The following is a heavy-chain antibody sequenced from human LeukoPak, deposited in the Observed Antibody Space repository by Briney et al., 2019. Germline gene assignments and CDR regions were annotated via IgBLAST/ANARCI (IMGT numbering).Heavy chain of an antibody. CDR3: AKSNLPGIRQWLTN. CDR2: IRYDGSNK. V-gene: IGHV3-30*02. D-gene: IGHD6-19*01. J-gene: IGHJ4*02. CDR1: GFTFGNYG. Sequence: GGSLRLSCAASGFTFGNYGMHWVRQAPGKGLEWVAFIRYDGSNKYYADSVKGRFTISRDNSKNTLYLQMNSLRAEDTAVYYCAKSNLPGIRQWLTNWGQGTLVTVSS.